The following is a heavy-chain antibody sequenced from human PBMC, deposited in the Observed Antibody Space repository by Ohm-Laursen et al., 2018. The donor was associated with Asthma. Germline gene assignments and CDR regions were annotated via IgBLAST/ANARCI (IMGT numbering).Heavy chain of an antibody. V-gene: IGHV1-18*04. CDR2: IYIANT. Sequence: GAPVKVSCKVSGYSVTSYAFSWVRQAPGQRPEWMGWIYIANTNYAPKFRDRVTLTTDTSTNTLYMDLRSLRSDDTAVYYCVRDVVDRFDHWGQGSLVIVSS. CDR1: GYSVTSYA. J-gene: IGHJ4*02. D-gene: IGHD2-21*01. CDR3: VRDVVDRFDH.